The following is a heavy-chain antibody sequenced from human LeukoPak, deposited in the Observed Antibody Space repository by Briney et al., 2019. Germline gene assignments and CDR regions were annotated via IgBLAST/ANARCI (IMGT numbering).Heavy chain of an antibody. D-gene: IGHD5-24*01. CDR1: GGSISSSSYY. V-gene: IGHV4-39*01. Sequence: PSETLSLTCTVSGGSISSSSYYWGWIRQPPGKGLEWTGSIYYSGSTYYNPSLKSRVTISVDTSKNQFSLKLSSVTAADTAVYYCARRDREMATISGVYWGQGTLVTVSS. CDR3: ARRDREMATISGVY. J-gene: IGHJ4*02. CDR2: IYYSGST.